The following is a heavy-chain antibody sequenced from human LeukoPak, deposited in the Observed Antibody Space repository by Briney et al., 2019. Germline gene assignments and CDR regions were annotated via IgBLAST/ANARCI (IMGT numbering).Heavy chain of an antibody. D-gene: IGHD6-19*01. CDR2: ISGSGGST. Sequence: PGGSLRLSCAASGFTVSSNYMSWVRQAPGKGLEWVSAISGSGGSTYYADSVKGRFTISRDNSKNTLYLQMNSLRAEDTAVYYCAKVSSGWFYYWGQGTLVTVSS. CDR1: GFTVSSNY. J-gene: IGHJ4*02. V-gene: IGHV3-23*01. CDR3: AKVSSGWFYY.